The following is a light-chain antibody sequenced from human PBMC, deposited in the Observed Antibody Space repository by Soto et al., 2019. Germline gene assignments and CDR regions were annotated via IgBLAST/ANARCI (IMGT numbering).Light chain of an antibody. CDR2: GAS. Sequence: EIVLTQSPGTLSLSPGERATLSCRASQSVKNNYLAWYQQKPGQAPRLLISGASSRTNGIPDRFSGSRSGTDFTLTISRLEPEDFAVYYCQQYGNSPQITFGQGTRLEIK. J-gene: IGKJ5*01. CDR1: QSVKNNY. CDR3: QQYGNSPQIT. V-gene: IGKV3-20*01.